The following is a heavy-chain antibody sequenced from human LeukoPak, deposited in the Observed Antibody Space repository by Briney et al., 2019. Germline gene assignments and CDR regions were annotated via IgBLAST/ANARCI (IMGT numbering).Heavy chain of an antibody. J-gene: IGHJ6*02. CDR1: GGTFSSYA. Sequence: SVKVSCKASGGTFSSYAISWVRQAPGQGLEWMGGIVPIFGTANYAQKFQGRVTITRDTSASTAYMELSSLRSEDTAVYYCARVLGYCSSTSCSTYYYYYYGMDVWGQGTTVTVSS. CDR2: IVPIFGTA. D-gene: IGHD2-2*01. CDR3: ARVLGYCSSTSCSTYYYYYYGMDV. V-gene: IGHV1-69*05.